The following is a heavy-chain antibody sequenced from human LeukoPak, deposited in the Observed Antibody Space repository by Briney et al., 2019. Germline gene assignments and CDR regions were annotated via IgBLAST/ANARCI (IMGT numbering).Heavy chain of an antibody. V-gene: IGHV3-7*01. CDR2: IKHDGSGK. CDR1: GFTFSTYW. Sequence: GGSLRLSCVASGFTFSTYWMSWVRQAPGKGLEWVANIKHDGSGKYYVDSVKGRFTISRDNAKNSLYLQMNSLRAEDTAVYYCARNTLIAAAGSDYWGQGNLVNVSS. J-gene: IGHJ4*02. CDR3: ARNTLIAAAGSDY. D-gene: IGHD6-13*01.